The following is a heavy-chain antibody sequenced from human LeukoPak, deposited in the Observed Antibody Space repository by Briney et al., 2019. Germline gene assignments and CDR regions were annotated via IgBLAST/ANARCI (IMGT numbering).Heavy chain of an antibody. CDR2: ISGSGGST. CDR3: AKAGRYDSSGGGVIDY. J-gene: IGHJ4*02. CDR1: GFTFRNYG. D-gene: IGHD3-22*01. Sequence: GGSLRLSCEASGFTFRNYGMNWVRQAPGKGLEWVSGISGSGGSTYYADSVKGRFTISRDNSKNTLYLQMNSLRAEDTAIYYCAKAGRYDSSGGGVIDYWGQGTLVTVSS. V-gene: IGHV3-23*01.